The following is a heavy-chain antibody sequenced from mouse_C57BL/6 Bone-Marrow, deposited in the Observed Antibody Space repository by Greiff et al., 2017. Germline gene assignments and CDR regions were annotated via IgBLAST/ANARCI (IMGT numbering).Heavy chain of an antibody. CDR3: ARGTLLFDY. Sequence: QVQLQQSGAELVKPGASVTMSCKASGYTFTSYWITWVKQRPGQGLEWIGDIYPGSGSNNYNEKFKSKATLTVDTSSSTAYMRLSSLTSEDSAVYYCARGTLLFDYWGQGTTLTVSS. CDR1: GYTFTSYW. J-gene: IGHJ2*01. D-gene: IGHD1-1*01. CDR2: IYPGSGSN. V-gene: IGHV1-55*01.